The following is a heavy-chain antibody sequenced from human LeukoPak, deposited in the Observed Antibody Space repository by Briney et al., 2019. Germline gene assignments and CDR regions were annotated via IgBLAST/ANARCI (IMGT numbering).Heavy chain of an antibody. CDR3: ARGGYVWGTPFEY. CDR2: MYYSGST. D-gene: IGHD3-16*01. Sequence: PSETLSLTCTVSGGSISTDYWNSIRQPPGKGLEWIGSMYYSGSTNYNPSLKSRVTISVDTSKNQFSLKLSSVTAADTAVYYCARGGYVWGTPFEYWGQGTLVTVSS. V-gene: IGHV4-59*01. CDR1: GGSISTDY. J-gene: IGHJ4*02.